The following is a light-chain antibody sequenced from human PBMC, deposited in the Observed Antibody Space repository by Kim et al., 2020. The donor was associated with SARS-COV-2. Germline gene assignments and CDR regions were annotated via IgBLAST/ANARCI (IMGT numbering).Light chain of an antibody. CDR2: GAS. Sequence: EIVMTQSPATLSVSPGERATLSCRASQSVSSNLAWYQQKPGQAPRLLIYGASTRATGIPARFSVSGSGTEFTLTISSLQSEDFAVYYWQQYNNWPWTFGQGTKVDIK. J-gene: IGKJ1*01. CDR3: QQYNNWPWT. V-gene: IGKV3-15*01. CDR1: QSVSSN.